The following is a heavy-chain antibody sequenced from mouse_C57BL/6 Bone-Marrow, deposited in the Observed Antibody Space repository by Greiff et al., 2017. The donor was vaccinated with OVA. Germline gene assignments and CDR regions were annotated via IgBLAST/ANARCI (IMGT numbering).Heavy chain of an antibody. CDR1: GYTFTDYY. D-gene: IGHD2-4*01. CDR3: ARVYDYDRGELGFDY. CDR2: INPNNGGT. J-gene: IGHJ2*01. Sequence: VQLQQSGPELVKPGASVKISCKASGYTFTDYYMNWVKQSHGKSLEWIGDINPNNGGTSYNQKFKGKATLTVDKSSSTAYMELRSLTSEDSAVYYCARVYDYDRGELGFDYWGQGTTLTVSS. V-gene: IGHV1-26*01.